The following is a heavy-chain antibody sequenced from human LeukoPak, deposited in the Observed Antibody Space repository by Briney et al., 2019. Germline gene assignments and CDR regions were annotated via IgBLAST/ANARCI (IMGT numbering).Heavy chain of an antibody. J-gene: IGHJ6*02. CDR1: GGSISSYY. D-gene: IGHD3-3*01. CDR3: ARDFGVGGPRPPYYYYGMDV. V-gene: IGHV4-59*12. CDR2: IYYSGST. Sequence: PSETLSLTCTVSGGSISSYYWSWIRQPPGKGLEWIGYIYYSGSTNYNPSLKSRVTISVDRSKNQFSLKLSSVTAADTAVYYCARDFGVGGPRPPYYYYGMDVWGQGTTVTVSS.